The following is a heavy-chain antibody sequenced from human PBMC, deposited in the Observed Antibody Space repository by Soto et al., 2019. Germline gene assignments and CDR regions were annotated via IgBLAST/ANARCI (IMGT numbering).Heavy chain of an antibody. J-gene: IGHJ2*01. D-gene: IGHD3-22*01. CDR3: VGDPGEVVVGHSSGWYFDL. V-gene: IGHV4-39*01. CDR2: IYYSGST. Sequence: QLQLQASGPGLVKPSETLSLNCTVSGGSISSSSYYWGWIRQPQGKGLEWVGRIYYSGSTYYNPSLKTRVTVSVDTSKNPSCLKRGSVTAADTAVYYCVGDPGEVVVGHSSGWYFDLWGRGTLVTVSS. CDR1: GGSISSSSYY.